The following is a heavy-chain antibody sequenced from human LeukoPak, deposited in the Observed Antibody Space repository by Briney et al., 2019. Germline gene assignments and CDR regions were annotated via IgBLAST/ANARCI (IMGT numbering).Heavy chain of an antibody. J-gene: IGHJ3*02. D-gene: IGHD3-22*01. CDR3: ARERLTPHYYDSSGSPRAFDI. V-gene: IGHV4-61*02. CDR2: IYTSGST. CDR1: GGSISSGSYY. Sequence: SETLSLTCTVSGGSISSGSYYWSWIRQPAGKGLEWIGRIYTSGSTNYNPSLKSRVTISVDTSKNQFSLKLSSVTAADTAVYYCARERLTPHYYDSSGSPRAFDIWGQGTMVTVSS.